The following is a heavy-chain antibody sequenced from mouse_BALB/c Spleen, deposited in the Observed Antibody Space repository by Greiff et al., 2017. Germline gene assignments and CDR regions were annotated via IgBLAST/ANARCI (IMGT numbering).Heavy chain of an antibody. CDR1: GYSITSGYY. CDR3: ASYGNYAMDY. D-gene: IGHD2-1*01. CDR2: ISYDGSN. J-gene: IGHJ4*01. V-gene: IGHV3-6*02. Sequence: EVHLVESGPGLVKPSQSLSLTCSVTGYSITSGYYWNWIRQFPGNKLEWMGYISYDGSNNYNPSLKNRISITRDTSKNQFFLKLNSVTTEDTATYYCASYGNYAMDYWGQGTSVTVSS.